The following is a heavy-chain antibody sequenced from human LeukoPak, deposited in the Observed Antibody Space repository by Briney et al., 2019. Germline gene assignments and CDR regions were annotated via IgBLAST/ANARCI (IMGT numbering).Heavy chain of an antibody. D-gene: IGHD3-10*01. J-gene: IGHJ4*02. CDR3: AREGIGENAPNYFDY. CDR1: GFTFGSYW. CDR2: INSYGSST. V-gene: IGHV3-74*01. Sequence: GGSLRLSCAASGFTFGSYWMHWVRQAPGKGLVWVSRINSYGSSTSYADSVKGRFTISRDNAKNTLYLQMNSLRAEDTAVYYSAREGIGENAPNYFDYWGQGTLVTVSS.